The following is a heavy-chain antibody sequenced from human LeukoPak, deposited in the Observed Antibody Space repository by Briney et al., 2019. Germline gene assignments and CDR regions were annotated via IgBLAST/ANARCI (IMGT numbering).Heavy chain of an antibody. J-gene: IGHJ5*02. V-gene: IGHV3-7*01. Sequence: GGSLRLSCAASGIIITSYWMSWVRQTPGKGLEWVANIKQDGSEKNYVDSVKGRFTIFRDNARNSLYLQMNSLRAEDTAVYYCASHSYGHNHWGQGTLVIVSS. D-gene: IGHD4-17*01. CDR2: IKQDGSEK. CDR1: GIIITSYW. CDR3: ASHSYGHNH.